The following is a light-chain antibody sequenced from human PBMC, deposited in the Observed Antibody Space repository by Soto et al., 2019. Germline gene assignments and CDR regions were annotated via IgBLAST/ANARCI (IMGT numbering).Light chain of an antibody. V-gene: IGLV2-11*01. Sequence: QSVLTQPRSVSESHGQSVTISCTGSNSDVGAYKFVSWLQHNPGEAPKVMIYDVIQRPSGVPDRFSETKSGNTASLTISGLQAEDEADYYCCSYAGSYTWVFGSGTKVTVL. CDR3: CSYAGSYTWV. CDR1: NSDVGAYKF. J-gene: IGLJ1*01. CDR2: DVI.